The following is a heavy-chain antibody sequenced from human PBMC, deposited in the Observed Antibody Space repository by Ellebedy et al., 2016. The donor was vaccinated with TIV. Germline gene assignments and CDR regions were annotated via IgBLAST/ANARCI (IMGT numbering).Heavy chain of an antibody. CDR2: IKSKTDGGTT. CDR3: ARIAAAGTSFDY. D-gene: IGHD6-13*01. Sequence: GESLKISCAASGFTFSNAWMSWVRQAPGKGLEWVGRIKSKTDGGTTDYAAPVKGRFTISRDDSKNSLYLQMNSLKTEDTAVYYCARIAAAGTSFDYWGQGTLVTVSS. CDR1: GFTFSNAW. J-gene: IGHJ4*02. V-gene: IGHV3-15*01.